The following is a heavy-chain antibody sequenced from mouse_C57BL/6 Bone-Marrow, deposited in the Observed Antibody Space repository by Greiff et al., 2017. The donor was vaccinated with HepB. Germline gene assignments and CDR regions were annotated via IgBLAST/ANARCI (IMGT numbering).Heavy chain of an antibody. J-gene: IGHJ2*01. CDR3: ALYYYFFDY. CDR2: ISYDGSN. CDR1: GYSITSGYY. Sequence: EVQLVESGPGLVKPSQSLSLTCSVTGYSITSGYYWNWIRQFPGNKLEWMGYISYDGSNNYNPSLKNRISITRDTSKNQFFLKLNSVTTEDTATYYCALYYYFFDYWGQGTTLTVSS. V-gene: IGHV3-6*01. D-gene: IGHD1-1*01.